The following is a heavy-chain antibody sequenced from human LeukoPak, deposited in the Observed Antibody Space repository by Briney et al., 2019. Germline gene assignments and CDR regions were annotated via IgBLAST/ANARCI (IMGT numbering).Heavy chain of an antibody. D-gene: IGHD3-22*01. CDR2: IYYRGNT. CDR3: ARQPYSYDNSGHEIHWFDP. Sequence: PSETLSLTCSVSGGSIISSFYYWGWIRQPPGKGLEWIGSIYYRGNTNYNPSLKSRVTISVDTSKNQFSLKLSSVTAADTAVYYCARQPYSYDNSGHEIHWFDPWGQGTLVTVSS. V-gene: IGHV4-39*01. CDR1: GGSIISSFYY. J-gene: IGHJ5*02.